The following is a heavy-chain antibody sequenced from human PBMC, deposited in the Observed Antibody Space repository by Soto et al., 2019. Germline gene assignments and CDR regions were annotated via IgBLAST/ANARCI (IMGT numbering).Heavy chain of an antibody. J-gene: IGHJ4*02. CDR3: ASQIAAAEIGFDY. CDR1: GFTFSSYS. D-gene: IGHD6-13*01. Sequence: EVQLVESGGGLVTPGGSLRLSCAASGFTFSSYSMNWVRQAPGKGLEWVSSISSSSSYIYYADSVKGRFTISRDNAKNSLYLQMNSLRAEDTAVYYCASQIAAAEIGFDYWGQGTLVTVSS. CDR2: ISSSSSYI. V-gene: IGHV3-21*01.